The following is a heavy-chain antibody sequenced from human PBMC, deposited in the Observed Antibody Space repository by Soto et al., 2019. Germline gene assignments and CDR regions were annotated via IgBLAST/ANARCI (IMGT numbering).Heavy chain of an antibody. CDR3: ARDRYSSGLAGY. CDR2: IYYSGST. J-gene: IGHJ4*02. CDR1: GGSISSGGYY. Sequence: SETLSLTCTVSGGSISSGGYYWSWIRQHPGKGLEWIGYIYYSGSTYYNPSLKSRVTISVDTSKNQFSLKLSSVTAADTAVYYWARDRYSSGLAGYWGQGTLVTVYS. D-gene: IGHD6-19*01. V-gene: IGHV4-31*03.